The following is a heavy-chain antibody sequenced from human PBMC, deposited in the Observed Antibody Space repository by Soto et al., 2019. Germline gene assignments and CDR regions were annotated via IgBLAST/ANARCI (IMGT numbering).Heavy chain of an antibody. CDR1: GGSFSDYC. V-gene: IGHV4-34*01. CDR2: IDPRGTT. D-gene: IGHD6-25*01. J-gene: IGHJ5*02. Sequence: QVHLQQWGAGLLKPSETLSLTCSVYGGSFSDYCWSWIRQPPGKGLEWIGEIDPRGTTFFNPSLNSRVAVSIDPSKNPFSLNLSSGTAADTAMYYCARGRDAARGDKGNRFDPWGQGTLVTVSS. CDR3: ARGRDAARGDKGNRFDP.